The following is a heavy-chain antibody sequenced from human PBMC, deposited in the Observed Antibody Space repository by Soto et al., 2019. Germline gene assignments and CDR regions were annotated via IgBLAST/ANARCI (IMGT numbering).Heavy chain of an antibody. CDR1: GYTFTSYY. CDR3: SRGYPPRDQLGNLPGAF. V-gene: IGHV1-46*03. CDR2: INPSGGST. J-gene: IGHJ4*02. D-gene: IGHD1-1*01. Sequence: SVKVSCKASGYTFTSYYIQWVRQATGQGLEWMGIINPSGGSTNYAQKFQGRVTMTRDTSTSTVYMELSSLRSEDTAIYYCSRGYPPRDQLGNLPGAFWGQGTLVTVSS.